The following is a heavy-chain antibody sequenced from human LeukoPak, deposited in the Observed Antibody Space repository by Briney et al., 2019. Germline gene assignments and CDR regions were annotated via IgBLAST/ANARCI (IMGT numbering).Heavy chain of an antibody. V-gene: IGHV4-30-2*01. CDR1: GGSISRGGYS. CDR2: IYHCGST. D-gene: IGHD4-17*01. CDR3: ASGGPHDYGDYGPLVY. J-gene: IGHJ4*02. Sequence: AHTLSPTRAVAGGSISRGGYSWSWLRQPPWKGLEWFGHIYHCGSTYYNPSLKSRATISVDRSKNQLSLKLSSVTAADTAVYYCASGGPHDYGDYGPLVYWGQGTLVTVSS.